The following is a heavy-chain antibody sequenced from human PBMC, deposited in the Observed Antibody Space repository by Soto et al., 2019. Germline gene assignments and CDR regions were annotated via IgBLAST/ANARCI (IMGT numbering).Heavy chain of an antibody. J-gene: IGHJ5*02. D-gene: IGHD6-13*01. Sequence: EVQLVESGGGLVQPGGSLRLSCAASGFTFSSYSMNWVRQAPGKGLEWVSYISSSSSTIYYADSVKGRFTISRDKAKNALYLQMNRLRAEDTAAYSCARHPDRIAETGWFGPWAQGTLVTVSS. CDR1: GFTFSSYS. CDR3: ARHPDRIAETGWFGP. V-gene: IGHV3-48*01. CDR2: ISSSSSTI.